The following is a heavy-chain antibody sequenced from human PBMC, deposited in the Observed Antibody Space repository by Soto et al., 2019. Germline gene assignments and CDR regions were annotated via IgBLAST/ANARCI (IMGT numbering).Heavy chain of an antibody. Sequence: GGSLRLSCAASGFTFSSYAMHWVRQAPGKGLEWVAVISYDGSNKYYADSVKGRFTISRDNSKNTLYLQMNSLRAEDTAVYYCARASSGLYYYYYYGMDVWGQGTTVTVSS. CDR3: ARASSGLYYYYYYGMDV. CDR1: GFTFSSYA. D-gene: IGHD6-19*01. J-gene: IGHJ6*02. V-gene: IGHV3-30-3*01. CDR2: ISYDGSNK.